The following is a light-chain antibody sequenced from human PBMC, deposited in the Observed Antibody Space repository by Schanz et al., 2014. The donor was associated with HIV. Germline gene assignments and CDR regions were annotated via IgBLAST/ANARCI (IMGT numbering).Light chain of an antibody. CDR3: CSYADGGTYV. CDR2: SNN. J-gene: IGLJ1*01. Sequence: QSVLTQPPSASRTLGQRVTMSCSGSGSNIGRNTVNWYQHPPPTAPKLLINSNNQRPSGVPDRFSGSKSGNTASLTVSGLQADDEADYYCCSYADGGTYVFGTGTKLTVL. CDR1: GSNIGRNT. V-gene: IGLV1-44*01.